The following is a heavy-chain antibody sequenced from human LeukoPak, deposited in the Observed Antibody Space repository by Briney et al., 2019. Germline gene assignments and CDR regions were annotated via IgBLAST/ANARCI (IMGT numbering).Heavy chain of an antibody. V-gene: IGHV3-9*01. Sequence: PGGSLRLSCAASGFTFDDYAMHWVRQAPGKGLEWVSGISWNSGSIGYADSVKGRFTISRDNAKNSLYLQMSSLRAEDTALYYCAKEGDYGFHWFDPWGQGTLVTVSS. CDR3: AKEGDYGFHWFDP. CDR2: ISWNSGSI. J-gene: IGHJ5*02. CDR1: GFTFDDYA. D-gene: IGHD4-17*01.